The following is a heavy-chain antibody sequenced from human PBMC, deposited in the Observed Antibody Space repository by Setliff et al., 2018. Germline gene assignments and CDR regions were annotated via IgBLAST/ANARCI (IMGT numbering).Heavy chain of an antibody. V-gene: IGHV3-20*04. Sequence: PGGSLRLSCAASGFTFVDYGMTWVRQAPGKGLEWVSGINWNGGSTGYADSVKGRFTISRDNVKNSLYLQMNSLRAEDTALYYCARTHRVEATLDFWGRGTLVTVSS. CDR2: INWNGGST. CDR3: ARTHRVEATLDF. J-gene: IGHJ4*02. CDR1: GFTFVDYG. D-gene: IGHD1-26*01.